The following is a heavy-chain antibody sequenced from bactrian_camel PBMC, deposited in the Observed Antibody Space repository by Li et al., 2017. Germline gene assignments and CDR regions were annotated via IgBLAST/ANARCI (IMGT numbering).Heavy chain of an antibody. CDR2: IYSGGGNS. Sequence: VQLVESGGGSVQAGGTLGLSCSVSGDTYSSTTVAWFRQPPGKEREGVAAIYSGGGNSYYADSVKGRFTISQDNAKTTVILQLNSLKTEDTARYYCARDFISSGFSVWGQGTQVTVS. V-gene: IGHV3S40*01. J-gene: IGHJ4*01. CDR3: ARDFISSGFSV. CDR1: GDTYSSTT. D-gene: IGHD5*01.